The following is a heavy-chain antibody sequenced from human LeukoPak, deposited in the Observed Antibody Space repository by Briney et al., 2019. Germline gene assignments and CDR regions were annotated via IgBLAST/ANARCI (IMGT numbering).Heavy chain of an antibody. CDR3: ARDFAAIAAAGGNY. V-gene: IGHV3-21*01. Sequence: GGSLRLSCGASGFTFSSYSMNWVRQAPRKGLEWVSSISSSSSYIYYADSVKGRFTISRDNAKNSLYLQMNSLRAEDTAVYYCARDFAAIAAAGGNYWGQGTLVTVSS. J-gene: IGHJ4*02. CDR2: ISSSSSYI. D-gene: IGHD6-13*01. CDR1: GFTFSSYS.